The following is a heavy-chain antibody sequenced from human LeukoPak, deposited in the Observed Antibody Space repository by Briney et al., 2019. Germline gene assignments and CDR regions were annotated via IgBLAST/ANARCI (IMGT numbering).Heavy chain of an antibody. D-gene: IGHD3-22*01. CDR1: GFTCSSYW. CDR2: ISTDGSST. Sequence: QPGGSLRLSCAASGFTCSSYWMHWVRQAPGKGLVWVSRISTDGSSTTYADSVKGRFTISRDNAKNTLYLQMNSLRAEDTAVYYCARADSPDSSGYRRYFFDYWGQGTLVTVSS. V-gene: IGHV3-74*01. J-gene: IGHJ4*02. CDR3: ARADSPDSSGYRRYFFDY.